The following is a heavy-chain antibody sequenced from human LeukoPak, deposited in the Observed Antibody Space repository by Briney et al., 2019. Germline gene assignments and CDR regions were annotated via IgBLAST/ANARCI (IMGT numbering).Heavy chain of an antibody. V-gene: IGHV3-23*01. D-gene: IGHD6-19*01. CDR2: ICAGGTYT. J-gene: IGHJ4*02. CDR3: ARDREARGSPASNGYYFDY. CDR1: GFTFNNYA. Sequence: GGSLRLSCAASGFTFNNYAMNWVRQAPGGGLQWVSGICAGGTYTYYADSMKCRFTISRDNSRNTVYLQMNSLRVGDTAIYYCARDREARGSPASNGYYFDYWGQGTLVTVSS.